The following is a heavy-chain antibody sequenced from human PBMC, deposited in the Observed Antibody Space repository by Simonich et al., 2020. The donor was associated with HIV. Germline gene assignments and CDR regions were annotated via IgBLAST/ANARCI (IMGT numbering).Heavy chain of an antibody. D-gene: IGHD3-22*01. Sequence: QVQLVQSGSGLKKPGASVKISCKTSGYTFPSYPMNWVRQAPEQGLGWMGWIKTNSGNQTNALGFTVRFVFSLATSVSTAYLQISSLKAEDTAVYYCVRGGSLIIVGNWFDPWGQGTLVTVSS. V-gene: IGHV7-4-1*02. CDR1: GYTFPSYP. CDR3: VRGGSLIIVGNWFDP. CDR2: IKTNSGNQ. J-gene: IGHJ5*02.